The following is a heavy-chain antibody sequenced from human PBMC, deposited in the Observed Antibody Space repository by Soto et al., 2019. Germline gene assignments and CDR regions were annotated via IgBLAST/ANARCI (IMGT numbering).Heavy chain of an antibody. V-gene: IGHV3-74*01. D-gene: IGHD1-1*01. CDR2: LSSEGSVI. CDR3: ARERYLVTLFWFDS. CDR1: GFTFTNYW. Sequence: EVQLVESGGGLVQPGGSLRLSCAASGFTFTNYWMHWVRQVPGKGLVWVSGLSSEGSVIRYADYVKGRFTISRDNAKNTEYLHINRHRAENTAVYYCARERYLVTLFWFDSWGQGTLVTVSS. J-gene: IGHJ5*01.